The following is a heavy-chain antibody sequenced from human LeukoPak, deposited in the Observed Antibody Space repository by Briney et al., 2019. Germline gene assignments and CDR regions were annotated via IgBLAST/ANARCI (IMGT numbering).Heavy chain of an antibody. V-gene: IGHV4-4*02. CDR3: ARDSGGGSGSYYGFDY. D-gene: IGHD3-10*01. Sequence: SETLSLTCAVSGGSISSSNWWSWVRQPPGKGLEWIGEIYHSGSTNYNPSLKSRVTISVDKSKNQFSLKLSSVTAADTAVYYCARDSGGGSGSYYGFDYWGQGTLVTVSS. CDR1: GGSISSSNW. CDR2: IYHSGST. J-gene: IGHJ4*02.